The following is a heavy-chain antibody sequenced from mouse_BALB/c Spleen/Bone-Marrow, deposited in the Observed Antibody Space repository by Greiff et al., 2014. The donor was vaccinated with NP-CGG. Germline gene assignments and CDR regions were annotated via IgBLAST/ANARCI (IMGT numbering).Heavy chain of an antibody. J-gene: IGHJ2*01. CDR3: ARDMGGILFDS. CDR2: IRNKAYGYTT. V-gene: IGHV7-3*02. CDR1: GFTFTDYY. D-gene: IGHD4-1*01. Sequence: EVMLVESGGGLVQPGGSLGLSCATSGFTFTDYYMNWVRQPPGKALEWLGFIRNKAYGYTTEYSASVKGRFTISRDNSQGILYLQMNSLRAEDSATYYCARDMGGILFDSWGQGTTLTVSS.